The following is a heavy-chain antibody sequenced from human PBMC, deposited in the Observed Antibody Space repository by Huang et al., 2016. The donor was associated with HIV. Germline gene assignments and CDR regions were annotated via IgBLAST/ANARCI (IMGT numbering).Heavy chain of an antibody. CDR3: AKIGGSDYYYYYYMDV. CDR2: IDSDGNT. Sequence: EVQLVETGGGLIQPGGSLKLSCAASGFTASANYMSWVRQAPGKGLEGVSIIDSDGNTFYADSVKGRFIISRDNSKNTMYLQMTSLRAEDTAVYYCAKIGGSDYYYYYYMDVWGKGATVTVSS. J-gene: IGHJ6*03. V-gene: IGHV3-53*02. D-gene: IGHD3-16*01. CDR1: GFTASANY.